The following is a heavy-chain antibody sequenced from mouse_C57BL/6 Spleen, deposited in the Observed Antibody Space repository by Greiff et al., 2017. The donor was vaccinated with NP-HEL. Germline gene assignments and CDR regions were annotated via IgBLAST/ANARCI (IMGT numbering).Heavy chain of an antibody. CDR2: IHPSDSDT. CDR3: AISLYYYGSSYWYFDV. V-gene: IGHV1-74*01. J-gene: IGHJ1*03. Sequence: VQLQQPGAELVKPGASVKVSCKASGYTFTSYWMHWVKQRPGQGLEWIGRIHPSDSDTNYNQKFKGKATLTVDKSSSTAYMQLSSLTSEDSAVYYCAISLYYYGSSYWYFDVWGTGTTVTVSS. D-gene: IGHD1-1*01. CDR1: GYTFTSYW.